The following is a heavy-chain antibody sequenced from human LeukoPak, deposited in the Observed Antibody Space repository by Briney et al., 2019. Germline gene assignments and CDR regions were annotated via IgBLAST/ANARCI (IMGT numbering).Heavy chain of an antibody. Sequence: SETLSLTCTVSGGSISSGDYYWSWIRQPPGKGLEWIGYIYYSGSTYYNPSLKSRVTISVDTSKNQFSLKLSSVTAADTAVYYCASYSSGWYLDQVVDYWGQGTLVTVSS. CDR1: GGSISSGDYY. J-gene: IGHJ4*02. CDR2: IYYSGST. CDR3: ASYSSGWYLDQVVDY. D-gene: IGHD6-19*01. V-gene: IGHV4-30-4*01.